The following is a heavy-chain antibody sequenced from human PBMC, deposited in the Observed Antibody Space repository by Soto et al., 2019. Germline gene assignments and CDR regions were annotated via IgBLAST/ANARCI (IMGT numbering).Heavy chain of an antibody. J-gene: IGHJ4*02. CDR3: ERELGGRGYEIDY. V-gene: IGHV3-74*01. Sequence: GKSLKISCAASGFTFSSYWMHWVRQAPGKGLVWVSRINIVGFSTSYADSVKGLLTFSRENAKNTLFLKMNILRAEDTAVFYFERELGGRGYEIDYGGQGTLVTVS. CDR2: INIVGFST. CDR1: GFTFSSYW. D-gene: IGHD5-12*01.